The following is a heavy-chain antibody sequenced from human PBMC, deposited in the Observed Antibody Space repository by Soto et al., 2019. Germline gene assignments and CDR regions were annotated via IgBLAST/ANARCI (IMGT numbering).Heavy chain of an antibody. CDR2: IKQDGGEK. CDR1: GFTFSSYW. J-gene: IGHJ6*03. V-gene: IGHV3-7*01. D-gene: IGHD3-3*01. Sequence: EVQLVESGGGLVQPGGSLRLSCAASGFTFSSYWMSWVRQAPGKGLEWVANIKQDGGEKYYVDSVKVRFTISRDNAKNSLYLQMNSLRAEDTAVYYCARDGHDYDFWSGYYTDYYYMDVWGKGTTVTVSS. CDR3: ARDGHDYDFWSGYYTDYYYMDV.